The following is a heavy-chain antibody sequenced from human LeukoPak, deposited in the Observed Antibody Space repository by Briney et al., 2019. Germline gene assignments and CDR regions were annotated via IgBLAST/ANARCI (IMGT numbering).Heavy chain of an antibody. CDR2: VSDSGTST. D-gene: IGHD3-10*01. J-gene: IGHJ4*02. CDR1: GFTFNNYA. CDR3: AKTAPSSGSYYFDY. V-gene: IGHV3-23*01. Sequence: GGSLRLSCAASGFTFNNYAMGWVRQAPGKGLEWVSDVSDSGTSTYYADSVKGRFTISRDNSKNTLYLQMNSLRAEDTAVYYCAKTAPSSGSYYFDYWGQGTLVTVSS.